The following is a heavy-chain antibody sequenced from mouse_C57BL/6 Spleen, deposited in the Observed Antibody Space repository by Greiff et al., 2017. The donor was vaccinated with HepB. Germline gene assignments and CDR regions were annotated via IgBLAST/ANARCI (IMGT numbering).Heavy chain of an antibody. J-gene: IGHJ2*01. CDR3: ARGIENYFDY. V-gene: IGHV5-9*01. CDR1: GFTFSSYT. CDR2: ISGGGGNT. Sequence: EVQGVESGGGLVKPGGSLKLSCAASGFTFSSYTMSWVRQTPEKRLEWVATISGGGGNTYYPDSVKGRFTISRDNAKNTLYLQMSSLRSEDTALYYCARGIENYFDYWGQGTTLTVSS.